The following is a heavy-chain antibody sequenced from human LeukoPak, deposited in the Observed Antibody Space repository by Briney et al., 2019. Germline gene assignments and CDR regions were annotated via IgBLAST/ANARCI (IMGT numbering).Heavy chain of an antibody. Sequence: GGSLRLSCAASGFTFSGYAMSWVRQAPGKGLEWVSGIIDNGYITYYANSVRGRFTISRDNSKNTLFLQMNGLRAEDTAVNYCAKMGGQEVHNYYVAVWGKGTTVAVSS. CDR3: AKMGGQEVHNYYVAV. J-gene: IGHJ6*03. CDR2: IIDNGYIT. V-gene: IGHV3-23*01. CDR1: GFTFSGYA. D-gene: IGHD3-16*01.